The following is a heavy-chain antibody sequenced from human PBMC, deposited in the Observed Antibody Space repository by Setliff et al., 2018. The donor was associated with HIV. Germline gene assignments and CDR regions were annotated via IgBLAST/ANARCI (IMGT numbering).Heavy chain of an antibody. J-gene: IGHJ4*02. CDR3: TTDKLYGIFAY. CDR1: DFTVTNAW. D-gene: IGHD1-26*01. CDR2: IKSKTDGGTT. V-gene: IGHV3-15*07. Sequence: GWSLRLSCAASDFTVTNAWMNWVRQAPGKGLEWVGRIKSKTDGGTTDYAAPVKGRFTISRDDSKNTVYLQMNSLKTEDTAIYYCTTDKLYGIFAYWGQGTLVTVSS.